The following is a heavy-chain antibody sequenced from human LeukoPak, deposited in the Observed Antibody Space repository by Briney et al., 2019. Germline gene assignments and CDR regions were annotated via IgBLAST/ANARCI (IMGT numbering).Heavy chain of an antibody. CDR3: ARHGSGWRFVY. J-gene: IGHJ4*02. Sequence: PSETLSLTCTVSGGSISTYYWSWIRQPPGKGLEWIGYINHSGYTNSNPSLKSRVTISVDTSKNQLSLKLSSVTAAATAVYYCARHGSGWRFVYWGQGTLVTVSS. V-gene: IGHV4-59*08. CDR1: GGSISTYY. D-gene: IGHD6-19*01. CDR2: INHSGYT.